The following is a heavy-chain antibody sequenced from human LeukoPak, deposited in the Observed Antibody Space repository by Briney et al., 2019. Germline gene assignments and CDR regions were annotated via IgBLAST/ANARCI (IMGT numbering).Heavy chain of an antibody. V-gene: IGHV1-2*02. J-gene: IGHJ6*02. Sequence: ASVKVSCKASGYTFTGYYMHWVRQAPGQGLEWMGWINPNSGGTNYAQKFQGRVTMTRDTSISTAYMELSRLRFDDTAVYYCARTGIAVAGTPSGYYYGMDVWGQGTTVTVSS. CDR3: ARTGIAVAGTPSGYYYGMDV. CDR2: INPNSGGT. CDR1: GYTFTGYY. D-gene: IGHD6-19*01.